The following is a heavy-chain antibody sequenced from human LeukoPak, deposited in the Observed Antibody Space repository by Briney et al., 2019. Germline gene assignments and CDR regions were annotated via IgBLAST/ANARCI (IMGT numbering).Heavy chain of an antibody. D-gene: IGHD5-18*01. CDR3: AKGYTNFYYGMDL. J-gene: IGHJ6*02. Sequence: GGSLRLSCAASGFTFSDYYMSWIRQAPGKGLEWVSYISSSASTIYYADSVKGRFTISRDNSKNTLYLQMNSLRAEDTAVYYCAKGYTNFYYGMDLWGQGTTVTVSS. CDR1: GFTFSDYY. V-gene: IGHV3-11*01. CDR2: ISSSASTI.